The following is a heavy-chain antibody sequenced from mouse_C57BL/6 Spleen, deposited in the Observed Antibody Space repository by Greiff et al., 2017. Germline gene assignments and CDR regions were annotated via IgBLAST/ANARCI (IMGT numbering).Heavy chain of an antibody. Sequence: EVKVVESGGGLVQPGESLKLSCESNEYEFPSHDMSWVRKTPEKRLELVAAINSDGGSTYYPDTMERRFIISRDNTKKTLYLQMSSLRSEDTALYYCARLGTVVGAMDYWGQGTSVTVSS. J-gene: IGHJ4*01. CDR1: EYEFPSHD. CDR3: ARLGTVVGAMDY. D-gene: IGHD1-1*01. V-gene: IGHV5-2*01. CDR2: INSDGGST.